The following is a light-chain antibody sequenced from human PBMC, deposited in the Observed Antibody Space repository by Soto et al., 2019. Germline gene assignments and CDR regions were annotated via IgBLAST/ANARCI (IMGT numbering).Light chain of an antibody. J-gene: IGKJ4*01. V-gene: IGKV3-11*01. CDR1: QSVSSY. CDR3: QQRRKWPLT. Sequence: EIVLTQSPATLSLSPGERATLSCRASQSVSSYLAWYQQKHGQAPRLLIYDASNRATCIPARFSGSGFGTELTLTISSLEPEDFAVYYCQQRRKWPLTFGGGTKVEIK. CDR2: DAS.